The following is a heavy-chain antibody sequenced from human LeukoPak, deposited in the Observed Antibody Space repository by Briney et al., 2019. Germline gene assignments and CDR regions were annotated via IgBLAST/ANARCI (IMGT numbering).Heavy chain of an antibody. D-gene: IGHD4/OR15-4a*01. CDR1: GGSISSSSYY. J-gene: IGHJ4*02. CDR3: ARDPVLREGFDY. V-gene: IGHV4-39*07. CDR2: IYYSGST. Sequence: SETLSLTCTVSGGSISSSSYYWGWIRQPPGKGLEWIGSIYYSGSTYYNPSLKSRVTISVDTSKNQFSLKLSPVTAADTAVYYCARDPVLREGFDYWGQGTLVTVSS.